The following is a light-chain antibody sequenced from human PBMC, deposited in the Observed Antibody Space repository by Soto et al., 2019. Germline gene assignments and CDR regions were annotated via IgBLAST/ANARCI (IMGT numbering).Light chain of an antibody. CDR2: EVS. J-gene: IGLJ1*01. V-gene: IGLV2-14*01. CDR1: SSDIGGHNY. CDR3: SSYTSSSTLYV. Sequence: QSVLTQPVSVSGSPGQSITISCAGTSSDIGGHNYVSWYQQHPGKAPKVMIYEVSNRPSGVSNRFSGSKSGNTASLTISGLQAEDEADYYCSSYTSSSTLYVFGSGTKVTVL.